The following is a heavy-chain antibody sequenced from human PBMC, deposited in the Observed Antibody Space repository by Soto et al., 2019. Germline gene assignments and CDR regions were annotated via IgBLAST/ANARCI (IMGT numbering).Heavy chain of an antibody. Sequence: SVKVSCKASGYTFTSYGISWVRQAPGQGLEWMGWISAYNGNTNYAQKLQGRVTMTTDTSTSTAYMELRSLRSDDTAVYYCASDESAYGSSWYNYWGQGTLVTVSS. D-gene: IGHD6-13*01. J-gene: IGHJ4*02. V-gene: IGHV1-18*01. CDR3: ASDESAYGSSWYNY. CDR1: GYTFTSYG. CDR2: ISAYNGNT.